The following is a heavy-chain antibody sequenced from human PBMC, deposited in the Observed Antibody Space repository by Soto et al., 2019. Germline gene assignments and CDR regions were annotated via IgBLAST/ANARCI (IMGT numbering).Heavy chain of an antibody. Sequence: TLSLTCTVSGGSISSGDYYWSWIRQPPGKGLEWIGYIYYSGSTYYNPSLKSRVTISVDTSKNQFSLKLSSVTAADTAVYYCAREFNSAAMFQDGDWFDPWGQGTLVTVSS. CDR3: AREFNSAAMFQDGDWFDP. CDR1: GGSISSGDYY. J-gene: IGHJ5*02. D-gene: IGHD2-2*01. CDR2: IYYSGST. V-gene: IGHV4-30-4*01.